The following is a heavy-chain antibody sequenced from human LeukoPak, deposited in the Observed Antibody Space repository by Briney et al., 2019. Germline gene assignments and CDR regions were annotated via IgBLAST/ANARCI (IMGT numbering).Heavy chain of an antibody. CDR3: ARTGSGWLRDFDY. CDR2: IYYGGST. Sequence: SETLSLTCTVSGGSISSYYWSWIRQPPGKRLEWIGYIYYGGSTNYNPSLKSRVTISVDTSKNQFSLKLSSVTAADTAVYYCARTGSGWLRDFDYWGQGTLVTVSS. V-gene: IGHV4-59*01. J-gene: IGHJ4*02. D-gene: IGHD6-19*01. CDR1: GGSISSYY.